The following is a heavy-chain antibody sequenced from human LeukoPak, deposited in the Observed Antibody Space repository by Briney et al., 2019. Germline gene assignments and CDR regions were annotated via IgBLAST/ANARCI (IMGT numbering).Heavy chain of an antibody. V-gene: IGHV4-61*08. D-gene: IGHD2-21*02. CDR1: GGSISSGGYY. CDR3: ARQAYCGGDCYSLDV. CDR2: IYYSGST. Sequence: SETLSLTCTVSGGSISSGGYYWSWIRQHPGKGLEWIGYIYYSGSTNYNPSLKSRVTISVDTSKNQFSLKLSSVTAADTAVYYCARQAYCGGDCYSLDVWGQGTTVTVSS. J-gene: IGHJ6*02.